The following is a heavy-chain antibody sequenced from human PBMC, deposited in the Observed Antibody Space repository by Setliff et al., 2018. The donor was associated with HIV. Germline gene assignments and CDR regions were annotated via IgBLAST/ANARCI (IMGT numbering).Heavy chain of an antibody. V-gene: IGHV1-8*02. Sequence: ASVKVSCKASGYTFTTYDINWVRQAAGQGLEWMGWMNPNSGDTGYAQRFQGRLTMTRNTSISTAYMELNSLMSEDTAVYFCAIRREVVIATTRRGLDIWGQGTMVTVSS. CDR1: GYTFTTYD. D-gene: IGHD2-21*01. J-gene: IGHJ3*02. CDR3: AIRREVVIATTRRGLDI. CDR2: MNPNSGDT.